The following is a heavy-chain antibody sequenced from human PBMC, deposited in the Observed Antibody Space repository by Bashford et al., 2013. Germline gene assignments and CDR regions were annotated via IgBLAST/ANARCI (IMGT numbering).Heavy chain of an antibody. CDR1: GFTFNTYW. D-gene: IGHD1-14*01. J-gene: IGHJ4*02. CDR2: INSDGSRT. V-gene: IGHV3-74*01. CDR3: TSVTTDAKVDY. Sequence: GGSLRLSCAASGFTFNTYWMHWVRQAPGKGLVWVSRINSDGSRTSYADSVKGRFTISRDNAKNTLYLQMSSLRAEDTAVYYCTSVTTDAKVDYWGQGALVTVSS.